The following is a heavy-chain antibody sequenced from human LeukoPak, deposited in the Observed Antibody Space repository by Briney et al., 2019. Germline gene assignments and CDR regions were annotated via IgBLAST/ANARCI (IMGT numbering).Heavy chain of an antibody. Sequence: GRSLRLSCAASGFTFSSYAMHWVRQAPGKGLEWGAVISYDGSNKYYADSVKGRFTISRDNSKNTLYLQMNSLRAEDTAVYYCARAVAAYYYYYGMDVWGKGTTVTVSS. J-gene: IGHJ6*04. CDR1: GFTFSSYA. CDR2: ISYDGSNK. CDR3: ARAVAAYYYYYGMDV. V-gene: IGHV3-30*04. D-gene: IGHD6-19*01.